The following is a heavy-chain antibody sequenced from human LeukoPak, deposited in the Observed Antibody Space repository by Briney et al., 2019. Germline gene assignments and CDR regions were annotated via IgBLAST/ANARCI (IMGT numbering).Heavy chain of an antibody. CDR2: MSYDGSNK. CDR1: GFTFSSYA. Sequence: GGSLRLSCAASGFTFSSYAMHWVRQAPGKGLERVAVMSYDGSNKFYADSVKGRFTISRDNSKNTLYLQMNSLRAEDTAVYYCATTLYSSGWYPSFDYWGQGTLVTVSS. V-gene: IGHV3-30-3*01. D-gene: IGHD6-19*01. J-gene: IGHJ4*02. CDR3: ATTLYSSGWYPSFDY.